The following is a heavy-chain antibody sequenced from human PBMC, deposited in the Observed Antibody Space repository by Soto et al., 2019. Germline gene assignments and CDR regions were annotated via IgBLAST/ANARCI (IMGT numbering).Heavy chain of an antibody. D-gene: IGHD2-21*02. V-gene: IGHV4-4*07. CDR1: GVSVRSYT. Sequence: PSETLSLTCIVSGVSVRSYTWSWVRQPANKGLEWIGRVFSSVSATYNPSLKSRVSISMDTPENRISLELDSVTAADAGVYFCARDGMTTGDTWGPGTLVTVSS. CDR3: ARDGMTTGDT. CDR2: VFSSVSA. J-gene: IGHJ4*02.